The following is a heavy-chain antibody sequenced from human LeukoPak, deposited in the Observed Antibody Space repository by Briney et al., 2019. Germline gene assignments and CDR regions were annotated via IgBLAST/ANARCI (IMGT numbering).Heavy chain of an antibody. V-gene: IGHV3-23*01. CDR3: AKAMEYYYYYGMDV. CDR2: ISGGGGST. Sequence: GRSLRLSCAASGFTFDDYAMHWVRQAPGKGLEWVSAISGGGGSTYYADSVKGRFTISRDNSKNTLYLQMNSLRAEDTAVYYCAKAMEYYYYYGMDVWGKGTTVTVSS. J-gene: IGHJ6*04. D-gene: IGHD3-3*01. CDR1: GFTFDDYA.